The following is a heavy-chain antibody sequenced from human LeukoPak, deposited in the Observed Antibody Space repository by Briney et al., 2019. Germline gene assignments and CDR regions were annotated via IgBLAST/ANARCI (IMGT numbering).Heavy chain of an antibody. D-gene: IGHD3-3*01. CDR1: GYSISSGYY. CDR3: AREGRVDFWSGYYTD. CDR2: IYHSGST. Sequence: PSETLSLTCTVSGYSISSGYYWGWIRQPPGKGLEWIGSIYHSGSTYYNPSLKSRVTISVDTSKNQFSLKLSSVTAADTAVYYCAREGRVDFWSGYYTDWGQGTLVTVSS. V-gene: IGHV4-38-2*02. J-gene: IGHJ4*02.